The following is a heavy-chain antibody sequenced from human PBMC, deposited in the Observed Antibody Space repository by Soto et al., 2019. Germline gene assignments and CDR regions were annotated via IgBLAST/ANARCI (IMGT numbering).Heavy chain of an antibody. V-gene: IGHV3-74*01. CDR1: GFTFSSNW. Sequence: EVQLVESGGGLVQPGGSLRLSCAASGFTFSSNWMHWVRQVPGKGLVWVSRINTDGSATNYADSVKGRFTTSRDKAKNMLYLQMNSLRVEDTAVYYCARDGEGYWGQGTLVTVSS. CDR3: ARDGEGY. D-gene: IGHD2-21*01. CDR2: INTDGSAT. J-gene: IGHJ4*02.